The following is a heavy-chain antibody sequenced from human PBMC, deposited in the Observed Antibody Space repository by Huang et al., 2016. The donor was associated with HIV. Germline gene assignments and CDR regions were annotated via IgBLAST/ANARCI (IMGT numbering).Heavy chain of an antibody. CDR2: ICPDDSDT. CDR1: GYSFSSYC. CDR3: ARRFSSSSGYFDY. J-gene: IGHJ4*02. Sequence: VQLVQSGAEVKKPGESLKISCKGSGYSFSSYCLAWVRQMPGKGLEWMGIICPDDSDTTYGPSVEGQGTIAADKSIGTAYLQWSSLKASDTAMYDCARRFSSSSGYFDYWGQGALVTVSS. V-gene: IGHV5-51*01. D-gene: IGHD6-6*01.